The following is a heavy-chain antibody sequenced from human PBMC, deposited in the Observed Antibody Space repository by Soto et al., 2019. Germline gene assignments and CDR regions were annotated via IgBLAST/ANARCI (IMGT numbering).Heavy chain of an antibody. Sequence: GGSLRLSCAASGFTFSSYAMHWVRQAPGKGLEWVAVISYDGSNKYYADSVKGQFTISRDNSKNTLYLQMNSLRAEDTAVYYCARAAAAGTGAFDIWGQGTMVTVSS. V-gene: IGHV3-30-3*01. CDR1: GFTFSSYA. CDR2: ISYDGSNK. J-gene: IGHJ3*02. CDR3: ARAAAAGTGAFDI. D-gene: IGHD6-13*01.